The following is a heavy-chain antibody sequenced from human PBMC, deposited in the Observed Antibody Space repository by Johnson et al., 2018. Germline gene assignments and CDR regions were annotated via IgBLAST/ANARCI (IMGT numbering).Heavy chain of an antibody. V-gene: IGHV4-34*01. CDR2: INHSGST. J-gene: IGHJ6*03. CDR3: ARGTIGGYDFWSGYYYYYMDV. Sequence: QVQLQQWGAGLLKPSETLSLTCAVYGGSFSGYYWSWIRQPPGKGLEWIGEINHSGSTNYNPSLKSRVTISVDTSKNQFSLKLSSVTAADTAVYYWARGTIGGYDFWSGYYYYYMDVWGKGTTVTVSS. D-gene: IGHD3-3*01. CDR1: GGSFSGYY.